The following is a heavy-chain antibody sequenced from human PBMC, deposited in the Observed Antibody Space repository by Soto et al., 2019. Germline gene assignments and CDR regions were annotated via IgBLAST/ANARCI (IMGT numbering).Heavy chain of an antibody. CDR1: GFTFSDYY. Sequence: QVQLVESGGGLVKPGGSLRLSCAASGFTFSDYYMSWIRQAPGKGLEWVSYISSSSSYTNYADSVKGRFTISRDNAKNSLYLQMNSLRAEDTAVYYCARDKSSSTDAFDYWGPGTLVTVSS. J-gene: IGHJ4*02. CDR2: ISSSSSYT. CDR3: ARDKSSSTDAFDY. V-gene: IGHV3-11*06. D-gene: IGHD2-2*01.